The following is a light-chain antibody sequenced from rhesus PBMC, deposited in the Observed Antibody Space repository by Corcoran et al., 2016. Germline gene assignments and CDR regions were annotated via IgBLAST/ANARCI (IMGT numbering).Light chain of an antibody. V-gene: IGKV1-25*01. CDR1: RAINND. CDR2: EAS. Sequence: DIQMTQSPSSLSASVGDRVTITCRASRAINNDLAWYQQKPGQTPVLLIYEASTLQDRIPSRFSGSGSGTDFTLSISSLHSEDFATYYCQQYYSPPLYTFGQGTKVEIK. CDR3: QQYYSPPLYT. J-gene: IGKJ2*01.